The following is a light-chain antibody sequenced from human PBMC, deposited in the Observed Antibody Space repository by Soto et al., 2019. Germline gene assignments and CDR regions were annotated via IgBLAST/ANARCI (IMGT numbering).Light chain of an antibody. CDR3: QSYDSSLSESGVI. J-gene: IGLJ2*01. CDR1: SSNIGARYD. Sequence: QSALTQPPSVSGAPGQRVTISCTGSSSNIGARYDVHWYQQLPGAAPRLLIYRNNNRPSGVPDRFSGSKSGTSASLAITGLQAEDEADYYCQSYDSSLSESGVIFGGGTKVTVL. CDR2: RNN. V-gene: IGLV1-40*01.